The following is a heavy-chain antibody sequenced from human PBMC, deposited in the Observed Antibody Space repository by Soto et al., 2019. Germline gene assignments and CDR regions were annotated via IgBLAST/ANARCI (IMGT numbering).Heavy chain of an antibody. CDR1: GGTFSSYA. V-gene: IGHV1-69*12. CDR3: ARSHEEHDCGDDDFGY. D-gene: IGHD4-17*01. CDR2: IIPIFGTA. Sequence: QVQLVQSGAEVKKPGSSVKVSCKASGGTFSSYAISWVRQAPGQGLEWMGGIIPIFGTANYAQKFRGRVTITADESTSPAYMELGRLRSEDTAGYYCARSHEEHDCGDDDFGYWGQGTLVTVSS. J-gene: IGHJ4*02.